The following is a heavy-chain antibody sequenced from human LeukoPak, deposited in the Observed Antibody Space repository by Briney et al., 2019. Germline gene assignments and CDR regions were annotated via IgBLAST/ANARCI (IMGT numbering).Heavy chain of an antibody. J-gene: IGHJ5*02. Sequence: SETLSLTCTVSGHSINSRYYWGWIRQPPGKGLEWIGSIYHRGRTYNNPSLKSRVSISVDTSKNQFSLKLRSVTAADTAVYYCARDGNYYDSTAYPSWFDPWGQGTLVTVSS. D-gene: IGHD3-22*01. CDR3: ARDGNYYDSTAYPSWFDP. V-gene: IGHV4-38-2*02. CDR2: IYHRGRT. CDR1: GHSINSRYY.